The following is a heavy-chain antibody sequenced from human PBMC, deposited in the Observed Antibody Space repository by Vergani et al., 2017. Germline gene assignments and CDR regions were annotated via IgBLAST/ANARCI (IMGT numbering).Heavy chain of an antibody. Sequence: QVQLQESGPGLVKPSETLSLTCTVSGGSISSYYWSWIRQPPGKGLEWIGYIYYSGSTNYNPSLKSRVTISVDTSKNQFSLKLSSVTAADTAVYYCASGIYDFWSGYYSYFDYWGQGTLVTVSS. V-gene: IGHV4-59*01. CDR1: GGSISSYY. CDR3: ASGIYDFWSGYYSYFDY. J-gene: IGHJ4*02. CDR2: IYYSGST. D-gene: IGHD3-3*01.